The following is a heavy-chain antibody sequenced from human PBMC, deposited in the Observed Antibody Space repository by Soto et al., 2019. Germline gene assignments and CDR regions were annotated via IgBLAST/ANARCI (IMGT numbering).Heavy chain of an antibody. CDR3: ANYKVVPAAYWFDP. D-gene: IGHD2-2*01. CDR1: GGTFSSYA. V-gene: IGHV1-69*13. J-gene: IGHJ5*02. Sequence: AASVKVSCKASGGTFSSYAISWVRQAPGQGLEWMGGIIPIFGTANYAQKFQGRVTITADESTSTAYMELSSLRSEDTAVYDCANYKVVPAAYWFDPWGQGTLVTGSS. CDR2: IIPIFGTA.